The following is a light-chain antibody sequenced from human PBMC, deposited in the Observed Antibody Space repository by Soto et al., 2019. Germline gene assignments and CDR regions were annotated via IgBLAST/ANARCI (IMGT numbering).Light chain of an antibody. V-gene: IGLV3-21*02. CDR1: NIGTKS. J-gene: IGLJ2*01. CDR2: DDD. CDR3: QSYDNNLSGVV. Sequence: SYELTQPPSVSVAPGQTARITCGGNNIGTKSVHWYQQKPGQAPVVVVYDDDDRPSGIPARFSGSNSGTSASLAITGLQAEDEADYYCQSYDNNLSGVVFAGGTKLTVL.